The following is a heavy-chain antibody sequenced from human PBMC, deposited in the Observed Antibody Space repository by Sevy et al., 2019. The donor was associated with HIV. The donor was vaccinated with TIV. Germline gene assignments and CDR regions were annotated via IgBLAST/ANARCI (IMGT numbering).Heavy chain of an antibody. CDR3: ATPKYVGYDYESLDI. CDR2: FDPEDGET. D-gene: IGHD5-12*01. V-gene: IGHV1-24*01. Sequence: ASVKVSCKVSGYTITKLSMHWVRQAPGKGLEWMGGFDPEDGETIYAQKFQGRVTMTEDTSTDTAYMELSSLRSEDTAVYYCATPKYVGYDYESLDIWGQGTMVTVSS. J-gene: IGHJ3*02. CDR1: GYTITKLS.